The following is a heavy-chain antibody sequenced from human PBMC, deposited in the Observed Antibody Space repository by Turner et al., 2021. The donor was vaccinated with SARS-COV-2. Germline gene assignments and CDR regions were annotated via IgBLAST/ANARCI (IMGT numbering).Heavy chain of an antibody. CDR2: INHSGST. CDR3: AIKLWYISGWYAVDP. V-gene: IGHV4-34*01. Sequence: QVQLQQWGAGLLKPSETLSLTCAVYGGSFSGYYWSWIRQPPGKGLEWIGEINHSGSTNYNPSLKSRVTISVDTSKNQFSLKLSSMTAADTAVYDCAIKLWYISGWYAVDPWGQGTLVTVSS. CDR1: GGSFSGYY. D-gene: IGHD6-19*01. J-gene: IGHJ5*02.